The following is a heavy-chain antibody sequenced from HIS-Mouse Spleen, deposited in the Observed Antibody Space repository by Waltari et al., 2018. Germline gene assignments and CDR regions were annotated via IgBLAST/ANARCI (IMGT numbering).Heavy chain of an antibody. CDR2: IYYSGST. CDR3: AREIPYSSSWYDWYFDL. CDR1: GVSISSSSSY. Sequence: QLQLQESGPGLVKPSETLSLTCPVSGVSISSSSSYCGSSRQPPGKGLEWIGSIYYSGSTYYNPSFKSRVTISVDTSKNQFSLKLSSVTAADTAVYYCAREIPYSSSWYDWYFDLWGRGTLVTVSS. V-gene: IGHV4-39*07. J-gene: IGHJ2*01. D-gene: IGHD6-13*01.